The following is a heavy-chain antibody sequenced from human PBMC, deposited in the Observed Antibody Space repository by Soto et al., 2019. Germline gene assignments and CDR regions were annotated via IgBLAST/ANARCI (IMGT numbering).Heavy chain of an antibody. CDR2: ISAYNGNT. J-gene: IGHJ4*02. D-gene: IGHD6-19*01. CDR1: GYTFTSYG. Sequence: WASVKVSCKACGYTFTSYGISWVRQAPGQGLEWMGWISAYNGNTNYAQKLQARVTMTTDTSTSTAYSELRSVRSDDTAVYYCARGWSRAVAGPIQFNSRRQRPMVTVSS. V-gene: IGHV1-18*01. CDR3: ARGWSRAVAGPIQFNS.